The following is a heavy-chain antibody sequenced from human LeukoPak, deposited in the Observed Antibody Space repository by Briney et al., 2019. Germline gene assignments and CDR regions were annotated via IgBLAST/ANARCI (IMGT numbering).Heavy chain of an antibody. CDR2: IFSNDEK. CDR3: ARVVYDYGDYTASDY. CDR1: GFSLSNARMG. D-gene: IGHD4-17*01. Sequence: ESGPTLVNPTETLTLTCTVSGFSLSNARMGVSWIRQPPAKALESLAHIFSNDEKSYSTSLKSRLTISKDTSKSQVVLTMTNMDPVDTATYYCARVVYDYGDYTASDYWGQGTLVTVSS. J-gene: IGHJ4*02. V-gene: IGHV2-26*01.